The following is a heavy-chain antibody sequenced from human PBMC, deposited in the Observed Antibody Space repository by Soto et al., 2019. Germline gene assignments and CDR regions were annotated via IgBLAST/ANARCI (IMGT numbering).Heavy chain of an antibody. CDR3: ARGEYSSSSPHMDY. D-gene: IGHD6-6*01. V-gene: IGHV4-59*01. CDR2: IYYSGST. J-gene: IGHJ4*02. Sequence: SETLSLTCTVSGGSSSSYYGSWIRQPPGKGLEWIGYIYYSGSTNYNPSLKSRVTISVDTSINTAYMELSRLTYDDTAVYYCARGEYSSSSPHMDYWGQGTLVTVSS. CDR1: GGSSSSYY.